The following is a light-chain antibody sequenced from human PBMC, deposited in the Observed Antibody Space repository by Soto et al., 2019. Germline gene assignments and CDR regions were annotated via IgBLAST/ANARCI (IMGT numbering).Light chain of an antibody. V-gene: IGKV1-5*01. CDR1: QTITSW. J-gene: IGKJ1*01. CDR2: DVS. Sequence: DMTMSKSRSTVSASVGARVTIPCRASQTITSWLAWYQQKPGKAPKLLIYDVSILESGVPSRFSGSGSGTEFTLTIICLPPDPFAPYYCQHFSIHSEPFGQVAK. CDR3: QHFSIHSEP.